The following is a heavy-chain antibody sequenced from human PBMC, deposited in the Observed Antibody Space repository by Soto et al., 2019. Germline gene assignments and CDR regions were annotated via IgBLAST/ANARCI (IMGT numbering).Heavy chain of an antibody. CDR3: ARDGVDTATGYYYGMDV. Sequence: ASVKVSCKASGYTFTSYAMHWVRQAPGQRLEWMGWINAGNGNTKYSQKFQGRVTITRDTSASTAYMELSSLRSDDTAVYYCARDGVDTATGYYYGMDVWGQGTTVTVSS. CDR2: INAGNGNT. D-gene: IGHD5-18*01. J-gene: IGHJ6*02. V-gene: IGHV1-3*01. CDR1: GYTFTSYA.